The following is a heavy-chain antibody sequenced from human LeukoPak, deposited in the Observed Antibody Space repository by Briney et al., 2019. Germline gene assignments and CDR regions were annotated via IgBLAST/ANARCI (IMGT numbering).Heavy chain of an antibody. D-gene: IGHD4-11*01. CDR2: INHSGST. CDR3: ATSRGGGTTVTTFRWGYAFDT. V-gene: IGHV4-34*01. J-gene: IGHJ3*02. CDR1: GGSISSYY. Sequence: SETLSLTCTVSGGSISSYYWSWIRQPPGKGLEWIGEINHSGSTNYNPSLKSRVTISVDTSKNQFSLKLSSVTAADTAVYYCATSRGGGTTVTTFRWGYAFDTWGQGTMVTVSS.